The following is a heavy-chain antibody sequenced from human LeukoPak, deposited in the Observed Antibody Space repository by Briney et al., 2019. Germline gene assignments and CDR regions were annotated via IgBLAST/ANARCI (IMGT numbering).Heavy chain of an antibody. Sequence: GGSLRLSCAASGFTFSTHWMHWVRQAPGKGLVWVSGMNSDGSGTSYADSVKGRFTISRDNAKNTLSLQVNSLRAEDTAVYFCARGRYYGMDVWGQGTTVTVSS. J-gene: IGHJ6*02. CDR2: MNSDGSGT. CDR1: GFTFSTHW. CDR3: ARGRYYGMDV. V-gene: IGHV3-74*01.